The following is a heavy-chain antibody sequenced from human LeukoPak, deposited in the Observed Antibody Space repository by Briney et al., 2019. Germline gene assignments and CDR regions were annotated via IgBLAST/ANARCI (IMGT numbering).Heavy chain of an antibody. D-gene: IGHD3-22*01. V-gene: IGHV3-33*01. J-gene: IGHJ3*02. CDR2: IWYEGSNK. CDR1: GFTFSSYG. CDR3: ARAEGYYDSSGNDAFDI. Sequence: GGSLRLSCAASGFTFSSYGMHWVRQAPGKGLEGVAVIWYEGSNKYYADSVKGRFTISRDNSKNTLYLQMNSLRAEDTAVYYCARAEGYYDSSGNDAFDIWGQGTMVTVSS.